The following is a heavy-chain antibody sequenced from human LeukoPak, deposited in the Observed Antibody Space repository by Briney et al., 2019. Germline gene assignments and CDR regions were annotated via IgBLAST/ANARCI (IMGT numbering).Heavy chain of an antibody. V-gene: IGHV4-59*12. Sequence: SETLSLTCTVSGGSISSYYWSWIRQPPGKGLEWIGYIYYSGSTNYNPSLKSRVTISVDTSKNQFSLKLSSVTAADTAVYYCARDYGVKIVGANFDYWGQGTLVTVSS. D-gene: IGHD1-26*01. CDR3: ARDYGVKIVGANFDY. CDR2: IYYSGST. CDR1: GGSISSYY. J-gene: IGHJ4*02.